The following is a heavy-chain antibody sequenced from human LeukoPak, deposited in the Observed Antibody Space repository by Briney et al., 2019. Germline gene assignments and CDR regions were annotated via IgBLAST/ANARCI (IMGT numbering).Heavy chain of an antibody. D-gene: IGHD3/OR15-3a*01. J-gene: IGHJ6*02. CDR1: GFTFSSYS. V-gene: IGHV3-48*01. CDR2: ISSSSSTI. Sequence: GGSLRLSCAASGFTFSSYSMNWVRQAPGKGLEWVSYISSSSSTIYYADSVKGRFTISRDNAKNSLYLQMNNLRAEDTAVYYCAREDYSYYYYGMDVWGQGTTVTVSS. CDR3: AREDYSYYYYGMDV.